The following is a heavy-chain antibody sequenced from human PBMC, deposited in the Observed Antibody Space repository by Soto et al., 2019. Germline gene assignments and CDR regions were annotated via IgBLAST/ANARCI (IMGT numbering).Heavy chain of an antibody. CDR2: IYNSGNT. CDR3: ASGLGISTGYYLNY. D-gene: IGHD3-9*01. J-gene: IGHJ4*02. V-gene: IGHV4-31*03. Sequence: TLSLTCTVSGGSINSGAYYWTWIRLRPGRGREWIGYIYNSGNTYYSPPLKTRVTISVDTSKNQFSLKVRSVTAEDTAVYHCASGLGISTGYYLNYWGQGTLVTVSS. CDR1: GGSINSGAYY.